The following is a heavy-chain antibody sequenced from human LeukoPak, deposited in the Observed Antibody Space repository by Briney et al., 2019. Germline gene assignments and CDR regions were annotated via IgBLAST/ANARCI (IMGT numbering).Heavy chain of an antibody. CDR2: IYYSGST. J-gene: IGHJ4*02. CDR3: ARIWGEGSSRYEITATREYFDY. D-gene: IGHD6-13*01. CDR1: GGSISSYY. Sequence: PSETLSLTCTVSGGSISSYYWSWIRQPPGKGLEWIGYIYYSGSTYYNPSLKSRVTISVDTPKNQFSLKLSSVTAADTAVYYCARIWGEGSSRYEITATREYFDYWGQGTLVTVSS. V-gene: IGHV4-59*08.